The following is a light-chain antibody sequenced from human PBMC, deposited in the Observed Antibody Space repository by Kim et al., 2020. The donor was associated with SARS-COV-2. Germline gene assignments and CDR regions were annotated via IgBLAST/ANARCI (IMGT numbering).Light chain of an antibody. V-gene: IGKV3-11*01. J-gene: IGKJ1*01. CDR1: QSVSRF. Sequence: IVLTQSPATLSLSPGERATLSCRASQSVSRFLAWYQHKPGQAPRLLIYDASNRATGIPARFSGSGSGTDFTLTISSLEPEDFGVYYCQQRSNWLWTFGQGTKVDIK. CDR2: DAS. CDR3: QQRSNWLWT.